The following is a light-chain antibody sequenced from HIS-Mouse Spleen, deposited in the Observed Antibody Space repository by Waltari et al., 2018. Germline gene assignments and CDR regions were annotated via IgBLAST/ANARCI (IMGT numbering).Light chain of an antibody. Sequence: QSALTQPASVSGSPGQSITISCTGTSSDVGSYNLVSWYQQHPGQAPKLMIYEGSKRPSGVSNRCYGSKSGNTASLTISGLQAEDEADYYCCSYAGSYVFGTGTKVTVL. CDR3: CSYAGSYV. V-gene: IGLV2-23*01. CDR2: EGS. J-gene: IGLJ1*01. CDR1: SSDVGSYNL.